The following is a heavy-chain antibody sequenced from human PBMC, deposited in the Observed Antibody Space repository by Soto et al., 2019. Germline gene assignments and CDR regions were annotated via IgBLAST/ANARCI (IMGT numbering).Heavy chain of an antibody. V-gene: IGHV3-64*01. CDR3: ARRARPDFYYMDV. CDR2: ISSNGVGT. D-gene: IGHD6-6*01. J-gene: IGHJ6*03. CDR1: GFTLSGYA. Sequence: GGSLRLSCAASGFTLSGYAMDWVRQASGKGLEYVSVISSNGVGTYYANSVQGRFTISRDNSKNTVYLQMGSLRPEDMAVYYCARRARPDFYYMDVWGKGTTVTVSS.